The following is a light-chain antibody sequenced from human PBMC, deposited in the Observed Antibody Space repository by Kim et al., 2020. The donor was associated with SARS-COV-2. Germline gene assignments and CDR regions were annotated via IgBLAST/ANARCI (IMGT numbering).Light chain of an antibody. CDR3: QQYSTWT. CDR1: QSVLYSSNNKNY. V-gene: IGKV4-1*01. CDR2: WAS. Sequence: ERATINCKSSQSVLYSSNNKNYLAWYQQKPGQPPKLLIYWASTRESGVPDRFSGSGSGTDFTLTISSLQAEDVAVYYCQQYSTWTFGQGTKVEIK. J-gene: IGKJ1*01.